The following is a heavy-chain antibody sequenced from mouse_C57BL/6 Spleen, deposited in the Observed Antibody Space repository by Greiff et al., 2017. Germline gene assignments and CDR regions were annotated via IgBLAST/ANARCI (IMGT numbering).Heavy chain of an antibody. CDR3: ARGNYYAMDY. V-gene: IGHV1-52*01. J-gene: IGHJ4*01. CDR2: IDPSDSET. CDR1: GYTFTSYW. Sequence: QVQLQQPGAELVRPGSSVKLSCKASGYTFTSYWMHWVKQRPIQGLEWIGNIDPSDSETHSNQKFKDKATLTVDKSSSTAYMQLSSLTSEDSAVYYCARGNYYAMDYWGQGTSVTVSS.